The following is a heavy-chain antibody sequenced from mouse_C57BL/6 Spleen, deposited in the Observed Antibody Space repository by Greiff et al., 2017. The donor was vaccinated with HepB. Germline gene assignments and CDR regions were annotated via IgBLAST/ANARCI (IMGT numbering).Heavy chain of an antibody. CDR1: GYTFTDYN. J-gene: IGHJ1*03. Sequence: VQLKESGPELVKPGASVKIPCKASGYTFTDYNMDWVKQSHGKSLEWIGDINPNNGGTIYNQKFKGKATLTVDKSSSTAYMELRSLTSEDTAVYYCARPLDYYGSSYWYFDVWGTGTTVTVSS. D-gene: IGHD1-1*01. CDR3: ARPLDYYGSSYWYFDV. V-gene: IGHV1-18*01. CDR2: INPNNGGT.